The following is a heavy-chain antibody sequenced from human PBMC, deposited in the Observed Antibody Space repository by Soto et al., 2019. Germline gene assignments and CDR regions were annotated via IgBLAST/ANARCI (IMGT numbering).Heavy chain of an antibody. CDR3: ARGGRGFLGGWFDP. CDR2: IYYSGTT. Sequence: QVRLQESGPGLVKPSQTLSLTCNVSGVSINDGDYYWSWLRQPPGKGLEWIGYIYYSGTTHYNPSVESRSTVSVDLSKNQFSLRLNSVTAADTAVYYCARGGRGFLGGWFDPWGQGTLVTVS. D-gene: IGHD3-16*01. V-gene: IGHV4-30-4*01. J-gene: IGHJ5*02. CDR1: GVSINDGDYY.